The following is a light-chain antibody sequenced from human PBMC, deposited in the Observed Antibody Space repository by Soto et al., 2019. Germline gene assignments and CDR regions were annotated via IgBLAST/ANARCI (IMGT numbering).Light chain of an antibody. CDR3: SSYTTRSTHVV. CDR1: TNDVGYYNL. Sequence: QSALTQPASVSGSRGQSITISCIGVTNDVGYYNLVSWYQQLPGQAPRLIIYEVSYRPSGVSSRFSGSKSGNRASLTISGLQAEDEADYYCSSYTTRSTHVVFGGGTKLTVL. CDR2: EVS. J-gene: IGLJ2*01. V-gene: IGLV2-14*02.